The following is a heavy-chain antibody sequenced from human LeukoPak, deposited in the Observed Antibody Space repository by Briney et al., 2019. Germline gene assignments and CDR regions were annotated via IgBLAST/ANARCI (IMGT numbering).Heavy chain of an antibody. V-gene: IGHV5-51*01. CDR2: IYPGDSDT. CDR1: GYTFTSYW. Sequence: EASVKVSCKASGYTFTSYWIGWVRQMPGKGLEWMGIIYPGDSDTRYSPSFQGQVTISADKSISTAYLQWSSLKASDTAMYYCARLIAADGLWGQGTLVTVSS. D-gene: IGHD6-13*01. J-gene: IGHJ4*02. CDR3: ARLIAADGL.